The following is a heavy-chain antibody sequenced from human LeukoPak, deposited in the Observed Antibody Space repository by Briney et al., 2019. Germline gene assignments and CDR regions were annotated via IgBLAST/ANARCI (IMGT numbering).Heavy chain of an antibody. CDR1: GDPISSYY. D-gene: IGHD3-10*01. J-gene: IGHJ5*02. CDR3: ARDMVRGVKAYLSWFDP. V-gene: IGHV4-4*07. CDR2: MYVSGST. Sequence: SETLPLTCTVSGDPISSYYWSWIRQPAGKGLEWIGRMYVSGSTNYNPSLKSRVTMSVDTSKSQFSLKMTSVTAADTAFYYCARDMVRGVKAYLSWFDPWGQGILVTVPT.